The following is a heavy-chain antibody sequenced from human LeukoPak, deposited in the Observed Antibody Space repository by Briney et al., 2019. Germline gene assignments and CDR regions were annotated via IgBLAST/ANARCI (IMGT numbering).Heavy chain of an antibody. D-gene: IGHD2-2*01. CDR3: ARIGKVYCSSTSCYNGAFDY. Sequence: GGSLRLSCAASGFTFSSNYMSWVRQAPGKGLEWVSVIYSGGSTYYADSVKGRFTISRDNSKNTLYLQMNSLRAEDTAVYYCARIGKVYCSSTSCYNGAFDYWGQGTLVTVSS. CDR1: GFTFSSNY. J-gene: IGHJ4*02. CDR2: IYSGGST. V-gene: IGHV3-53*05.